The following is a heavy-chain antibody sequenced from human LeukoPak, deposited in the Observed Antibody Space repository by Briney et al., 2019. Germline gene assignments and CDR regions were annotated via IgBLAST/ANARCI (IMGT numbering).Heavy chain of an antibody. CDR1: GYTFTDYY. D-gene: IGHD1-26*01. V-gene: IGHV1-2*02. J-gene: IGHJ4*02. CDR3: ARNVGPSGGPYYFDY. Sequence: ASVKVSCKASGYTFTDYYIHWVQQAPGRGLEWMGLVNPNSGGTNYAQKFQGRATMTRDTSIGTAYMELSRLTSDDTALYYCARNVGPSGGPYYFDYWGQGTLVTVSS. CDR2: VNPNSGGT.